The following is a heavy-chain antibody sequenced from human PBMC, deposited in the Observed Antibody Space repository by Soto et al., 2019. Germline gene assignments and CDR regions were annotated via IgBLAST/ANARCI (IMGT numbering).Heavy chain of an antibody. J-gene: IGHJ5*02. Sequence: QLHLRESGPGLVKPSETLSLTCTVSGGSITSSSYYWGWIRQPPGKGLEWIGSIYYSGSTYYNPSLKSRGPISVDTSKNQSSLKLSSVTAADTAVYYCATQEVGGSYVYTFDPWGQGTLVTVSS. CDR2: IYYSGST. V-gene: IGHV4-39*01. CDR1: GGSITSSSYY. CDR3: ATQEVGGSYVYTFDP. D-gene: IGHD1-26*01.